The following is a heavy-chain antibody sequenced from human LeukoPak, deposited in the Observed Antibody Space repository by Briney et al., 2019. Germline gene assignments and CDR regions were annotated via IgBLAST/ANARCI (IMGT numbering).Heavy chain of an antibody. Sequence: PSETLSPTCAVYGGSFSGYYWSWIRQPPGKGLEWIGSIYYSGSTYYNPSLKSRVTISVDTSKNQFSLKLSSVTAADTAVYYCASGDCSSTSCYNFDYWGQGTLVTVSS. J-gene: IGHJ4*02. V-gene: IGHV4-34*01. CDR2: IYYSGST. CDR3: ASGDCSSTSCYNFDY. CDR1: GGSFSGYY. D-gene: IGHD2-2*02.